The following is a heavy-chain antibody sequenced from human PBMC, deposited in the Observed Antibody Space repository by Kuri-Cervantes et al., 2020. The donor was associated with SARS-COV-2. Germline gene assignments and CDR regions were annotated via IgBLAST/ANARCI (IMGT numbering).Heavy chain of an antibody. CDR3: ARISPYYDSSQILVGDYYYYMDV. J-gene: IGHJ6*03. D-gene: IGHD3-22*01. CDR1: GGSISSYY. Sequence: SETLSLTCTVSGGSISSYYWSWIRQPAGKGLEWIGRIYTSGSTNYNPSLKSRVTMSVDTSKNQFSLKLSSVTAADTAVYYCARISPYYDSSQILVGDYYYYMDVWGKGTTVTVSS. CDR2: IYTSGST. V-gene: IGHV4-4*07.